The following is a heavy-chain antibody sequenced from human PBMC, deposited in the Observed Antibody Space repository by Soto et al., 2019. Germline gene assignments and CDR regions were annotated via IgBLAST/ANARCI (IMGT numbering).Heavy chain of an antibody. CDR1: GGSISSYY. CDR3: ARGGWKLFDY. D-gene: IGHD6-19*01. Sequence: PSETLSLTCTVSGGSISSYYWSWIRQPPGKGLEWIGYFYYSGSTNYNPSLKSRVTISVDTSKNQFSLKLGSVTAADTAVYYCARGGWKLFDYWGQGTLVTVS. V-gene: IGHV4-59*01. J-gene: IGHJ4*02. CDR2: FYYSGST.